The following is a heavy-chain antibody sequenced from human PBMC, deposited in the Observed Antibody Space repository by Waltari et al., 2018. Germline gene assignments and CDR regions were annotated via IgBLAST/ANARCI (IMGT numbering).Heavy chain of an antibody. CDR3: AKGVTMVRGVTDY. D-gene: IGHD3-10*01. J-gene: IGHJ4*02. CDR1: GFTFSSYA. V-gene: IGHV3-23*01. Sequence: EVQLLESGGGLVQPGGSLRLSCAASGFTFSSYAMSRVRQAPGKGLEWVSAISGSGGSTYYADSVKGRFTISRDNSKNTLYLQMNSLRAEDTAVYYCAKGVTMVRGVTDYWGQGTLVTVSS. CDR2: ISGSGGST.